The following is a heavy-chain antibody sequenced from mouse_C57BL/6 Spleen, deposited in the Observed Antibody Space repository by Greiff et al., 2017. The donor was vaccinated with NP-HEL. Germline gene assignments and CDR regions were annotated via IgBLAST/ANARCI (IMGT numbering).Heavy chain of an antibody. CDR1: GFNIKDDY. CDR2: IAHENGDP. J-gene: IGHJ2*01. Sequence: EVQLKESGAELVRPGASVTLSCTASGFNIKDDYMHWVKQRPEQGLEWLGWIAHENGDPAYASKFQGKATITADTSSNTAYLQRSSLTSEDTAVYYWTTGGLRREYYFDYWGQGTTLTVSS. CDR3: TTGGLRREYYFDY. V-gene: IGHV14-4*01. D-gene: IGHD2-4*01.